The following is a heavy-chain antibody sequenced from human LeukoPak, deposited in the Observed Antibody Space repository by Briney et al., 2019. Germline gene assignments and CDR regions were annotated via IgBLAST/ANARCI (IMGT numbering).Heavy chain of an antibody. CDR2: ISAYNGNT. CDR3: ARGGVRITIFGVVIY. V-gene: IGHV1-18*01. CDR1: GGTFSSYA. D-gene: IGHD3-3*01. Sequence: ASVKVSCKASGGTFSSYAISWVRQAPGQGLEWMGWISAYNGNTNYAQKLQGRVTMTTDTSTSTAYMELRSLRSDDTAVYYCARGGVRITIFGVVIYWGQGTLVTVSS. J-gene: IGHJ4*02.